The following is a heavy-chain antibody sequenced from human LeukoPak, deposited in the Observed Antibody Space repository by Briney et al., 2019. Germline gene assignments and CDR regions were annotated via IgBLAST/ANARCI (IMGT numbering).Heavy chain of an antibody. D-gene: IGHD2-15*01. CDR1: GFTFSSYI. CDR3: ARGDCSGGSCYLSLTTIDY. V-gene: IGHV3-48*01. CDR2: ISSSSSTI. J-gene: IGHJ4*02. Sequence: GGSLRLSCAASGFTFSSYIMNWVRQAPGKGLEWLSYISSSSSTIYYADSVKGRFTISRDNAKNSLYLQMNSLRAEDTAVYYCARGDCSGGSCYLSLTTIDYWGQGTLVTVSS.